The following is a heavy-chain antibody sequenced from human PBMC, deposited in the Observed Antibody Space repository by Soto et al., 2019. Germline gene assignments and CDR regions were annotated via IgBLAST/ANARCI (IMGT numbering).Heavy chain of an antibody. CDR3: TRGGTPYFDY. CDR2: ISYDGQNK. Sequence: QVQLVESGGGVVQPGRSLRLSCVASGVTFSSYGMHWVRQAPGKGLDWVAVISYDGQNKYYADSVKGRFAISRDDSKNTLYLQMDSLRAEDTAVYYCTRGGTPYFDYWGQGTLVTVSS. CDR1: GVTFSSYG. J-gene: IGHJ4*02. V-gene: IGHV3-30*03. D-gene: IGHD1-1*01.